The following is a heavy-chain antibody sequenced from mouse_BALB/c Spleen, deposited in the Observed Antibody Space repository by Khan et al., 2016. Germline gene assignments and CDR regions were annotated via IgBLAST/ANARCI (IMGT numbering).Heavy chain of an antibody. CDR3: ARVDYYGYSYAIDY. J-gene: IGHJ4*01. V-gene: IGHV3-6*02. CDR2: ISYDGSN. D-gene: IGHD1-2*01. CDR1: GYSITSGYY. Sequence: EVQLQESGPGLVKPSQSLSLTCSVTGYSITSGYYWNWIRQFPGNKLEWMGYISYDGSNNYNPSLKNRISITRDTSKNQFFLKLNCVTTEDTATYYCARVDYYGYSYAIDYLGQGTSVTVSS.